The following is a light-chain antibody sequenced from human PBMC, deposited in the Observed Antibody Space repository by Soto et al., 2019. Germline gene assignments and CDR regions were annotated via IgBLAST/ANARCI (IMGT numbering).Light chain of an antibody. CDR2: DVT. Sequence: QSVLTQPASVSGSPGQSITISCTGTSADVGGYKYVSWLQQHPGKVPKLLIYDVTSRPSGVSNRFSGSKSGNTASLIISGLQAEDEADYYCISYTSSDTYVFGTGPKVTVL. CDR3: ISYTSSDTYV. CDR1: SADVGGYKY. V-gene: IGLV2-14*01. J-gene: IGLJ1*01.